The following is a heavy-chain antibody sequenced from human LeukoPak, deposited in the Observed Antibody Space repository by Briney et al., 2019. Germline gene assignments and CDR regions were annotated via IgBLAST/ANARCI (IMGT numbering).Heavy chain of an antibody. V-gene: IGHV3-9*01. J-gene: IGHJ4*02. CDR1: GFTFDDYA. Sequence: GRSLGLSCAASGFTFDDYAMHWVRQAPGKGLEWVSGISWNSGSIGYADSVKGRFTISRDNAKNSLYLQMNSLRAEDTALYYCAKDSSGYQGYFDYWGQGTLVTVSS. CDR3: AKDSSGYQGYFDY. CDR2: ISWNSGSI. D-gene: IGHD3-22*01.